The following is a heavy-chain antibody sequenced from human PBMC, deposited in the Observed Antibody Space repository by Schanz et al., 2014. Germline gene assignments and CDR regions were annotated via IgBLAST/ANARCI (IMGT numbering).Heavy chain of an antibody. Sequence: VQLVESGGGLVKPGGSLRLSCAASGFSIRNHDMHWVRQATGAGLEWVSAIGTAGDTFYLDSVKGRFTISRENAKNSLYLQMNSLRAEDTAVYYCAREEGWGIAAAGPKHYYYGMDVWGQGTTVTVSS. V-gene: IGHV3-13*04. CDR2: IGTAGDT. CDR1: GFSIRNHD. CDR3: AREEGWGIAAAGPKHYYYGMDV. J-gene: IGHJ6*02. D-gene: IGHD6-13*01.